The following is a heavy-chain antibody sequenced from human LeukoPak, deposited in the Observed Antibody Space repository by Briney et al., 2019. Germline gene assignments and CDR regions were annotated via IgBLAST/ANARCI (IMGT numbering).Heavy chain of an antibody. CDR2: INPNSGGT. D-gene: IGHD6-13*01. J-gene: IGHJ4*02. CDR1: GYTFTGYY. V-gene: IGHV1-2*02. CDR3: ARSEGYSSSWYPDY. Sequence: ASVKVSCKASGYTFTGYYMHWVRQAPGQGLEWMGWINPNSGGTNYAQKFQGRVTMTRDTSISTAYMELSRLRSDDTAVYYCARSEGYSSSWYPDYWGQGTLVTVSS.